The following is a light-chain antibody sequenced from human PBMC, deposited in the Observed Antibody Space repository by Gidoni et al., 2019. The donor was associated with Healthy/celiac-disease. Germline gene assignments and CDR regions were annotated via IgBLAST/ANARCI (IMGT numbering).Light chain of an antibody. CDR1: QSVSSY. V-gene: IGKV3-11*01. CDR3: QQRSNWPPYT. CDR2: EAS. J-gene: IGKJ2*01. Sequence: EIVLPQSPATMSLSPGERATISCRASQSVSSYLAWYHQTPGQAPRLLIYEASNRATGIPARFSGSGSGTDFTLTTCSLEPEDFAVYYCQQRSNWPPYTFGQGTKLEIK.